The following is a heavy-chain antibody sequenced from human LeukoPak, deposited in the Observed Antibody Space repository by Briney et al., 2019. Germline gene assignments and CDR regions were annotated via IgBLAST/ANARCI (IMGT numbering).Heavy chain of an antibody. J-gene: IGHJ5*02. D-gene: IGHD3-16*01. CDR3: TKSRFYDYVWGGS. V-gene: IGHV3-49*03. CDR1: GISIGDYA. Sequence: GGSLRLSCTASGISIGDYAMSWFRQAPGKGLEWVSLIRSKAYGGTTEYAASVEGRFTISRDDSKSIAYLQMNGLKTEDTAVYYCTKSRFYDYVWGGSWGQGTLVTVSS. CDR2: IRSKAYGGTT.